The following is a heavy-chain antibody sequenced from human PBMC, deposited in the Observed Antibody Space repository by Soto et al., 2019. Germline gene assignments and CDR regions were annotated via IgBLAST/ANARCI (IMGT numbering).Heavy chain of an antibody. CDR1: GLTFSTSS. V-gene: IGHV3-48*01. CDR3: ANVADSGYYTVEH. J-gene: IGHJ1*01. CDR2: IRRHTTVT. D-gene: IGHD3-22*01. Sequence: EVQLVESGGMLVQPGGSLRLSCAASGLTFSTSSMNWVRQAPGRGLEWVSYIRRHTTVTAYADSVKGRFTISRDSTKNSVYVKMDSLRVKDRAVYYCANVADSGYYTVEHWGQGTLVTVSS.